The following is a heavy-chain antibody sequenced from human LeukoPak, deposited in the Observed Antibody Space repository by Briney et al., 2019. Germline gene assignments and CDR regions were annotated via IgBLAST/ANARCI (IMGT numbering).Heavy chain of an antibody. CDR2: INHSGST. D-gene: IGHD3-10*01. CDR1: GGSFSGYY. CDR3: ARETYYYGSGSYCMDV. V-gene: IGHV4-34*01. Sequence: SQTLSLTCAVYGGSFSGYYWSWIRQPPGKGLEWIGEINHSGSTNYNPSLKSRVTISVDTSKNQSSLKLSSVTAADTAVYYCARETYYYGSGSYCMDVWGQGTTVTVSS. J-gene: IGHJ6*02.